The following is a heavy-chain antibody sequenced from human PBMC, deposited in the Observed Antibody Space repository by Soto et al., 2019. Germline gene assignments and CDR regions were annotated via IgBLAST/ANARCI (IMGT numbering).Heavy chain of an antibody. D-gene: IGHD3-16*01. Sequence: VQLLESGGGLVQPGGSLRLSCAASGFTFGPYAMNWLRQAPGRGLECVSFISGSGRTTYYADSVKGRFTVSRDNSKNTLYLQMNSLRAEDTALYYCAKFRGPSYSYYSMDVWGKGTTVTVSS. CDR1: GFTFGPYA. J-gene: IGHJ6*03. CDR3: AKFRGPSYSYYSMDV. CDR2: ISGSGRTT. V-gene: IGHV3-23*01.